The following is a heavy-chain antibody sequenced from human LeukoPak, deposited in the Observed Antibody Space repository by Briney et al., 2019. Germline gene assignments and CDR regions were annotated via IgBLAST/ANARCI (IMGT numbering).Heavy chain of an antibody. Sequence: PGGSLRLSCAASGFTFSNYAMSWVREASGKGLEWVSAISGGGSSTYYADFVKGRFTISRDNAKNMLYMQMNSLRAEDTAVYYCATHCSSTTCYAYWGQGTLVTVSS. CDR2: ISGGGSST. D-gene: IGHD2-2*01. J-gene: IGHJ4*02. CDR3: ATHCSSTTCYAY. V-gene: IGHV3-23*01. CDR1: GFTFSNYA.